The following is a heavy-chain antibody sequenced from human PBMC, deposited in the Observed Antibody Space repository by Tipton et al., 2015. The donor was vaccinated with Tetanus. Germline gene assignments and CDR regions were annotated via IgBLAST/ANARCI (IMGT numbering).Heavy chain of an antibody. CDR3: ARTVGGRRRPSTYYFDY. Sequence: TLSLTCTVSGGSISSYYWSWIRQPPGKGLEWIGYIYYSGSTNYNPSLKSRVTISVDTSKNQFSLKLSSVTAADTAVYYCARTVGGRRRPSTYYFDYWGQGTLVTVSS. V-gene: IGHV4-59*01. CDR2: IYYSGST. J-gene: IGHJ4*02. D-gene: IGHD2-8*02. CDR1: GGSISSYY.